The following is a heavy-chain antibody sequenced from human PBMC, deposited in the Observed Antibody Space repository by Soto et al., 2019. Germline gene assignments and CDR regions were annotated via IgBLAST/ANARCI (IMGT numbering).Heavy chain of an antibody. J-gene: IGHJ6*02. CDR2: INSDGSST. V-gene: IGHV3-74*01. Sequence: GGSLRLSCAASGFTFSSYWMHWVRQAPGKGLVWVSRINSDGSSTSYADSVQGRFTISRENAKNTLYLQMNSLSPEDTAVYYCARDPRPFGEHHGMDVWGQGTTVSVSS. D-gene: IGHD3-3*01. CDR1: GFTFSSYW. CDR3: ARDPRPFGEHHGMDV.